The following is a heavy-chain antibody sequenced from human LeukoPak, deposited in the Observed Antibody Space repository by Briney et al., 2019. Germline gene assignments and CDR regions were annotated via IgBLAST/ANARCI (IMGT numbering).Heavy chain of an antibody. CDR2: INEPGNWT. Sequence: GGSLRLSCAASGFTLSNYCVHWVRHAPGEGLVWVSRINEPGNWTLYEDSVRGRFTISRDNAEHTVSLHMKNLTAVYTAVYYCVRSSSGSTEYWGQGSLVTASS. J-gene: IGHJ4*02. CDR1: GFTLSNYC. CDR3: VRSSSGSTEY. D-gene: IGHD7-27*01. V-gene: IGHV3-74*01.